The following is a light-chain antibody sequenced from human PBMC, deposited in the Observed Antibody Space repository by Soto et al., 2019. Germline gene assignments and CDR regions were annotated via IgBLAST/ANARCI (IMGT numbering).Light chain of an antibody. CDR1: QSISSDS. CDR3: QRNT. CDR2: ATS. J-gene: IGKJ2*01. Sequence: DIVLTQSPGTLSLSPGERATLSCRASQSISSDSLGWFQQKPGQPPRLLIYATSIRATGIPDRFSGSGSGTDFTLTISRLEPEDFAVYFCQRNTFGQGTKLEI. V-gene: IGKV3-20*01.